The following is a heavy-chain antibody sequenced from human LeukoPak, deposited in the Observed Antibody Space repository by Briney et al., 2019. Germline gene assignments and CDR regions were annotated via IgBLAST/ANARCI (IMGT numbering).Heavy chain of an antibody. D-gene: IGHD6-19*01. CDR2: IIPILGIA. V-gene: IGHV1-69*04. Sequence: GSSVKVSCKASGGTFSSYAFSWVRQAPGQGLEWMGRIIPILGIANYAQKFQGRVTITADKSTSTAYMELSSLRSEDTAVYYCARVGIAVAGPFDYWGQGTLVTVSS. CDR3: ARVGIAVAGPFDY. CDR1: GGTFSSYA. J-gene: IGHJ4*02.